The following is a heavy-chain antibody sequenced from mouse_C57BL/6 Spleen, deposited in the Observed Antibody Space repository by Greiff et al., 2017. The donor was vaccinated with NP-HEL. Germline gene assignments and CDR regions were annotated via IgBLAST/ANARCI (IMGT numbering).Heavy chain of an antibody. CDR2: IDPETGGT. CDR1: GYTFTDYE. Sequence: QVQLQQSGAELVRPGASVTLSCKASGYTFTDYEMHWVKQTPVHGLEWIGAIDPETGGTAYNQKFKGKAILTADKSSSTAYMELRSLTSEDSAVYYCTRSENYGSSYWYFDVWGTGTTVTVSS. V-gene: IGHV1-15*01. CDR3: TRSENYGSSYWYFDV. D-gene: IGHD1-1*01. J-gene: IGHJ1*03.